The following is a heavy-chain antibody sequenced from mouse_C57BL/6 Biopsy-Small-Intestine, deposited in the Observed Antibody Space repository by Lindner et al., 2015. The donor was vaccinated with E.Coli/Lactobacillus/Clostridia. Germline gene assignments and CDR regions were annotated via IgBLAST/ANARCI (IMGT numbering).Heavy chain of an antibody. CDR1: GFTFSDYG. V-gene: IGHV5-17*01. CDR2: ISSGSSTI. Sequence: VQLQESWGGLVKPGGSLKLSCAASGFTFSDYGMHWVRQAPEKGLEWVAYISSGSSTIYYADTVKGRFTISRDNAKNTLFLQMTSLRSEDTAMYYCARPGGYYAWFAYWGQGTLVTVSA. J-gene: IGHJ3*01. D-gene: IGHD2-3*01. CDR3: ARPGGYYAWFAY.